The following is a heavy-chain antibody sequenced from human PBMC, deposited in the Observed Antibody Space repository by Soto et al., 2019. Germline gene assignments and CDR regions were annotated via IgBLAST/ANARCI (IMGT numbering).Heavy chain of an antibody. CDR2: IYYSGST. CDR3: ARYCSGGSCYPFDY. CDR1: GGSISSGGYY. V-gene: IGHV4-30-4*01. Sequence: QVQLQESGPGLVKPSQTLSLTCTVSGGSISSGGYYWSWIRQPPGKGLEWIGYIYYSGSTYYNPSLKRRVTISVDTSKNQFCLKLSSVTAADTAVYYCARYCSGGSCYPFDYWGQGTLVTVSS. J-gene: IGHJ4*02. D-gene: IGHD2-15*01.